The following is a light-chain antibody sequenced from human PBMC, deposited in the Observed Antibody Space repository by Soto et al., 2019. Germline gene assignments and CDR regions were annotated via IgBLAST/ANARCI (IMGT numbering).Light chain of an antibody. Sequence: DIQMTQSPSTLSASVGDRVTITCRASQSISSWLDWYQQKPGKAPKLLIYKASSLESGVPSRFSGSGSGTEFTLTISSLQPDDFATYYCQQYNSYSPYTFGQGTKLEIK. CDR2: KAS. J-gene: IGKJ2*01. V-gene: IGKV1-5*03. CDR3: QQYNSYSPYT. CDR1: QSISSW.